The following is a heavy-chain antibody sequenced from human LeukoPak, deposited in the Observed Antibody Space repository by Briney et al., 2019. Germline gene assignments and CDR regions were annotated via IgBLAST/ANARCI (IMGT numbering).Heavy chain of an antibody. CDR1: GFTFSSYA. CDR3: AREVYSSRREDYFDY. Sequence: GGSLRLSCAASGFTFSSYAMHWVRQAPGKGLEWVAVISYDGSNKYYADSVKGRFTISRDNSKNTLYLQMNSLRAEDTAVYYCAREVYSSRREDYFDYWGQGTLVTVSS. J-gene: IGHJ4*02. CDR2: ISYDGSNK. V-gene: IGHV3-30-3*01. D-gene: IGHD6-13*01.